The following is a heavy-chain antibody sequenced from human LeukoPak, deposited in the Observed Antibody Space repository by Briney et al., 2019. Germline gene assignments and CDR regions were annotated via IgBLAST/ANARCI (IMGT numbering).Heavy chain of an antibody. Sequence: SETLSLTRSVSGGSISRYYCSWIRQPPGGGPEWIGYIYKSGTTNYNPSLKSRITMSMDTSKNQFSLKLTSVTAADTAVYYCVRLVVDSRGIKEVAVENWGQGTLVTVSS. V-gene: IGHV4-59*08. D-gene: IGHD2-21*01. J-gene: IGHJ4*02. CDR2: IYKSGTT. CDR3: VRLVVDSRGIKEVAVEN. CDR1: GGSISRYY.